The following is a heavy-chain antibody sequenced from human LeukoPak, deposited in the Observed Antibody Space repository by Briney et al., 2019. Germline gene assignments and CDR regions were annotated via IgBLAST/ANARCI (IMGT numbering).Heavy chain of an antibody. D-gene: IGHD2-15*01. CDR1: GFTFGDYY. V-gene: IGHV3-11*06. CDR3: AKHGSGGLDDAFDI. CDR2: ISSSSSYT. Sequence: GGSLRLSCAASGFTFGDYYMGWIRQAPGKGLEWVSHISSSSSYTKYADSVKGRFTISRDNARNSLYLQMNSLRAEDTAVYYCAKHGSGGLDDAFDIWGQGTMVTVSS. J-gene: IGHJ3*02.